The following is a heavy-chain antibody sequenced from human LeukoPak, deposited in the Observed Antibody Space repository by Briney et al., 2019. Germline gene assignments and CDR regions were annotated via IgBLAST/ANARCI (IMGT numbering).Heavy chain of an antibody. CDR3: AKDPRVAQPAPEWANWGSHFEY. D-gene: IGHD7-27*01. J-gene: IGHJ4*02. Sequence: GGSLSLSCAASGFTLSSYAMSWVRQAPGQGLEWVSAISGSVGSTNYADSLKSRFTNSRDNSTNPLYMQMNSLRAEDTAVYYCAKDPRVAQPAPEWANWGSHFEYWGEGALVTVSS. CDR2: ISGSVGST. CDR1: GFTLSSYA. V-gene: IGHV3-23*01.